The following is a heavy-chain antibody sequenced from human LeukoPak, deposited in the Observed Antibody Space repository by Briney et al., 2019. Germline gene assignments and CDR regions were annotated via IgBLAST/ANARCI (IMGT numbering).Heavy chain of an antibody. J-gene: IGHJ4*02. CDR3: ARFVDTAMGTDY. D-gene: IGHD5-18*01. CDR1: GYTFTSYD. V-gene: IGHV1-8*01. CDR2: VNPNSGNT. Sequence: ASVKVSCKASGYTFTSYDINWMRQATGQGLEWMGWVNPNSGNTGYAQKFQGRVTMTRNTSISTAYMELSSLRSEDTAVYYCARFVDTAMGTDYWGQGTLVTVSS.